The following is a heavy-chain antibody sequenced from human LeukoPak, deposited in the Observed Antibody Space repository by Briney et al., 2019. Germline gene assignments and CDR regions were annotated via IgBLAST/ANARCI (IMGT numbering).Heavy chain of an antibody. CDR2: ISSSSSYI. D-gene: IGHD2-2*01. CDR1: GFTFSSYS. CDR3: ARGGYCSSTSCYPSWFDP. Sequence: PGGSLRLSCAASGFTFSSYSMNWVRQAPGKGLEWVSSISSSSSYIYYADSVKGRFTISRDNAKNSLYLQMNSRRAEDTAVYYCARGGYCSSTSCYPSWFDPWGQGTLVTVSP. V-gene: IGHV3-21*01. J-gene: IGHJ5*02.